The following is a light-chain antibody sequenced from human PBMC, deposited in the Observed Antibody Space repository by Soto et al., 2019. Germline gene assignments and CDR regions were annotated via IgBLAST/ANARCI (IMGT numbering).Light chain of an antibody. V-gene: IGKV3-15*01. CDR1: QSVSSN. Sequence: ETVMMQSPATLSVSPGERVTLFCRASQSVSSNLACYKQKSGQAPRLLIFGASTRATGIPARFSGSGSGPEFTLTISSLQSVDSAIYYCQQYNNWPPVTFGQGTRLEIK. CDR3: QQYNNWPPVT. CDR2: GAS. J-gene: IGKJ5*01.